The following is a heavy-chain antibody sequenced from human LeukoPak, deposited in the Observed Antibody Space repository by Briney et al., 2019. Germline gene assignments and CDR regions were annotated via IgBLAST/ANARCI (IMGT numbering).Heavy chain of an antibody. CDR1: GFTFSSYA. CDR2: ISYDGSNK. D-gene: IGHD5-18*01. J-gene: IGHJ6*02. Sequence: PGRSLRLSCAASGFTFSSYAMHWVRQAPGKGLEWVAVISYDGSNKYYADSVKGRFTISRDNSKNTLYLQMNSLRAEDTAVYYCARADTAMVTGYYYYGMDVWGQGTTVNVSS. CDR3: ARADTAMVTGYYYYGMDV. V-gene: IGHV3-30*04.